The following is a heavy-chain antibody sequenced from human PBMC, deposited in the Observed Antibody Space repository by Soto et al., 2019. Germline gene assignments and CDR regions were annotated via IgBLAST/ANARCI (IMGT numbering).Heavy chain of an antibody. Sequence: PGGSLRLSCAASGFTFSSYGMHWVRQAPGKGLEWVAVISYDGSNKYYADSVKGRFTISRDNSKNTLYLQMNSLRAEDTAVYYYAKDQHWGYDFWSGSYYYYGMDVWGQGTTVTVSS. D-gene: IGHD3-3*01. CDR1: GFTFSSYG. CDR2: ISYDGSNK. CDR3: AKDQHWGYDFWSGSYYYYGMDV. V-gene: IGHV3-30*18. J-gene: IGHJ6*02.